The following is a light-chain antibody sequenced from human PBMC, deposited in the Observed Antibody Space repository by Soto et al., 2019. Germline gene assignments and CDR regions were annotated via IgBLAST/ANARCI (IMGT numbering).Light chain of an antibody. J-gene: IGKJ4*01. CDR3: QQYNNWPLT. CDR1: QSVYSN. CDR2: GTS. V-gene: IGKV3-15*01. Sequence: EIVMTQSPATLSVSPGERATLSCRASQSVYSNLAWYQQKPGQAPRLLIYGTSTRATGIPARFSGSGSGTEFSLTISSPQSEDFAVYYCQQYNNWPLTFGGGTKVESK.